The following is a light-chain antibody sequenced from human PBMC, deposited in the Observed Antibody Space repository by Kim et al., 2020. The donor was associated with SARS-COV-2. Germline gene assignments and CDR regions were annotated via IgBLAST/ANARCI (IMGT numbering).Light chain of an antibody. J-gene: IGLJ3*02. CDR3: SSFTRSTTWV. CDR2: EVT. V-gene: IGLV2-14*03. Sequence: QSALTQPASVSGSPGQSITISCTGTSSDVGAYNYVSWYQQYPGKAPKLMIYEVTKRASGVSNRFSGSKSGNTASLTISGLQADDEADYYCSSFTRSTTWVFGGGTQLTVL. CDR1: SSDVGAYNY.